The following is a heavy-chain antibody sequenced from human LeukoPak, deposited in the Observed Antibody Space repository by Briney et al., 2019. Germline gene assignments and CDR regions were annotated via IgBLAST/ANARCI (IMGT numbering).Heavy chain of an antibody. V-gene: IGHV4-30-2*01. CDR3: ARGSGSYYYDSSGYYYSRYEVVYYFDY. Sequence: PSQTLSLTCAVSGGSISSGGYSWSWIRQPPGKGLEWIGYIYHSGSTYYNPSLKSRVTISVDRSKNQFSLKLSSVTAADTAVYYCARGSGSYYYDSSGYYYSRYEVVYYFDYWGQGTLVTVSS. J-gene: IGHJ4*02. CDR1: GGSISSGGYS. D-gene: IGHD3-22*01. CDR2: IYHSGST.